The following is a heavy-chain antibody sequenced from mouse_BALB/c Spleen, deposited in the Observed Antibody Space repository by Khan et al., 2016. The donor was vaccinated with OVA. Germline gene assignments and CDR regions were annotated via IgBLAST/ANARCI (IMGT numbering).Heavy chain of an antibody. D-gene: IGHD2-1*01. J-gene: IGHJ3*01. Sequence: EVQLVESGGGLVKPGGSLKLSCAASGFTFSTFAMSWIRQTPEKRLEWVTTINSDGDYTYYPDNLTGRFTYSRDNSKNTPYLHMSSLSAEDTTMFYCARSPYGNFHYWSQGTLVTVSA. CDR3: ARSPYGNFHY. CDR1: GFTFSTFA. CDR2: INSDGDYT. V-gene: IGHV5-9-3*01.